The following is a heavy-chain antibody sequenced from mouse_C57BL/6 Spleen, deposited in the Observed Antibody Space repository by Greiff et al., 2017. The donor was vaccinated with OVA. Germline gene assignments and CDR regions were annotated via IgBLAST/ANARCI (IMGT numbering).Heavy chain of an antibody. CDR3: ARRYYTYYAMDY. Sequence: EVQLQQSGPELVKPGASVKIPCKASGYTFTDYNMDWVKQSHGKSLEWIGDINPNNGGTIYNQKFKGKATLTVDKSSSTAYMELRSLTSEDTAVYYCARRYYTYYAMDYWGQGTSVTVSS. CDR1: GYTFTDYN. D-gene: IGHD2-12*01. CDR2: INPNNGGT. V-gene: IGHV1-18*01. J-gene: IGHJ4*01.